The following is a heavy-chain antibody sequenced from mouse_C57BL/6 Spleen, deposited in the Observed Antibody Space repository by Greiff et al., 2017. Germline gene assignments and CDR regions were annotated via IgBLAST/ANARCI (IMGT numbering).Heavy chain of an antibody. D-gene: IGHD1-1*01. CDR3: ARAHYYGSSYEGYYDV. CDR1: GFTFSDYY. J-gene: IGHJ1*03. CDR2: INYDGSST. V-gene: IGHV5-16*01. Sequence: EVMLVESEGGLVQPGSSMKLSCTASGFTFSDYYMAWFRQVPEKGLEWVANINYDGSSTYYLDSLQSRFIISRDNAKNILYLQMSSLKSEDTATYYCARAHYYGSSYEGYYDVWGTGTTVTVSS.